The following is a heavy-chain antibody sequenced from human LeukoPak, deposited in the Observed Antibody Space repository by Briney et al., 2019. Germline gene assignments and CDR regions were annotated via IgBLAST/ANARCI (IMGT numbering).Heavy chain of an antibody. CDR3: ASLYNWNYVELPMDV. D-gene: IGHD1-7*01. J-gene: IGHJ6*02. V-gene: IGHV3-48*02. CDR1: GFTFSSYS. CDR2: ISSSSSTI. Sequence: GGSLRLSCAASGFTFSSYSMNWVRQAPGKGLEWVSYISSSSSTIYYADSVKGRFTISRGNAKNSLYLQMNSLGDEDTAVYYCASLYNWNYVELPMDVWGQGTTVTVSS.